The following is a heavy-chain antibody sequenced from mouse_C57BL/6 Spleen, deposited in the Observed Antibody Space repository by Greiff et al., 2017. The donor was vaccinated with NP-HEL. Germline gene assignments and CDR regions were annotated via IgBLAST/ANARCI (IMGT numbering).Heavy chain of an antibody. CDR3: TRSYYGNFYFDY. D-gene: IGHD2-1*01. CDR2: IDPETGGT. V-gene: IGHV1-15*01. Sequence: VQLQQSGAELVRPGASVTLSCKASGYTFTDYEMHWVKQTPVHGLEWIGAIDPETGGTAYNQKFKGKAILTADKSSSTAYMELRSLTSEDSAVYYCTRSYYGNFYFDYRGQGTTLTVSS. J-gene: IGHJ2*01. CDR1: GYTFTDYE.